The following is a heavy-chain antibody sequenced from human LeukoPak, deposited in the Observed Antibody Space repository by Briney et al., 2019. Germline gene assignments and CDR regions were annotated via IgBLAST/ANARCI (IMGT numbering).Heavy chain of an antibody. V-gene: IGHV4-38-2*02. CDR3: ARGPYSYDSSGAFDI. J-gene: IGHJ3*02. D-gene: IGHD3-22*01. Sequence: SETLSLTCTVSGYSISSGYYWGWIRQPPGKGLEWIGSIYHSGSTYYNPSLTSRVTISVDTSKNQFSLKLSSVTAADTAVYFCARGPYSYDSSGAFDIWGQGTMVTVSS. CDR2: IYHSGST. CDR1: GYSISSGYY.